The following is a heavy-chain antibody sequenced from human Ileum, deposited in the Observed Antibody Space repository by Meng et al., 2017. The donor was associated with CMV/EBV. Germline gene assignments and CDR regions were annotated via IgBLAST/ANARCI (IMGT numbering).Heavy chain of an antibody. Sequence: ASVKVSCKASGYTFTGYYMHWVRQAPGQGLEWMGWVNPNTGGTNYAQKFQGRVTMTRDTSISTAYMELSSLRSDDTAVYYCARDYSSGHYLEDWGQGTLVTVSS. V-gene: IGHV1-2*02. CDR3: ARDYSSGHYLED. J-gene: IGHJ4*02. D-gene: IGHD3-22*01. CDR1: GYTFTGYY. CDR2: VNPNTGGT.